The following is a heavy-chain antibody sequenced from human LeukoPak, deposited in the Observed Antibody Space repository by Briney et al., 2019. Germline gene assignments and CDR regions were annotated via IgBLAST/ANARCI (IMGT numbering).Heavy chain of an antibody. CDR2: IDTAGGT. CDR1: GFTFISYD. J-gene: IGHJ3*02. D-gene: IGHD3-10*01. CDR3: ARRRYGLGSYSDAFDI. V-gene: IGHV3-13*04. Sequence: GSLRLSSAASGFTFISYDMHWVRQPTAKGLEWVSGIDTAGGTYYAGSVKGRFTISRENAKNSLSLQMNSLRAGDTAVYYCARRRYGLGSYSDAFDIWGEGTMVTVSS.